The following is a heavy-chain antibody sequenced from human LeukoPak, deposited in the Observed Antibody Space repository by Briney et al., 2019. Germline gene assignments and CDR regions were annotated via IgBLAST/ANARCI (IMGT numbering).Heavy chain of an antibody. CDR3: ARKDRFEAFGI. CDR1: GYIFTSYY. CDR2: IIPSSGST. J-gene: IGHJ3*02. Sequence: GASVKVSCKASGYIFTSYYIHWMRQAPGQGLEWMGIIIPSSGSTSSAQKFQGRVTMTRDTSTSTVSMELSSLRSEDTALYYCARKDRFEAFGIWGQGTMLIVSS. V-gene: IGHV1-46*01.